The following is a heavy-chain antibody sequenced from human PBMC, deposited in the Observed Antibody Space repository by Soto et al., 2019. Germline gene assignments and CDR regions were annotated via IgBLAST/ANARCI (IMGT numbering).Heavy chain of an antibody. CDR3: ARDRTDYYGSGSYDTYFDY. J-gene: IGHJ4*02. D-gene: IGHD3-10*01. Sequence: SETLSLTCTVSGGSISSGGYYWSWIRQHPGKGLEWIGYIYYSGSTYYNPSLKSRVTISLDTSKNQFSLKLSSVTAADTAVYYCARDRTDYYGSGSYDTYFDYWGQGTLVTVSS. CDR1: GGSISSGGYY. CDR2: IYYSGST. V-gene: IGHV4-31*03.